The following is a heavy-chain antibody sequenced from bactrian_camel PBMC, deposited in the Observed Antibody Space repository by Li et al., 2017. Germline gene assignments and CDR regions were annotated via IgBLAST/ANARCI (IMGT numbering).Heavy chain of an antibody. J-gene: IGHJ4*01. Sequence: HVQLVESGGGLVQPGGSLRLSCAASGFTFGSYGMSWVRQAPGKGLEWLSSVYSDGRNTYYADSVRGRFTVSRDNANNTVNLMMNSLKPEDTAMYYCAANFGPYCSGPYLARRANFLGQGTQVTVS. V-gene: IGHV3-2*01. D-gene: IGHD2*01. CDR2: VYSDGRNT. CDR1: GFTFGSYG.